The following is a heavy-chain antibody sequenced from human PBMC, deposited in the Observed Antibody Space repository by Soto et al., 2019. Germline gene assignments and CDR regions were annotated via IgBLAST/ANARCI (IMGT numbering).Heavy chain of an antibody. CDR1: GYIFSNYG. CDR2: TSYDGSKK. J-gene: IGHJ6*02. D-gene: IGHD7-27*01. Sequence: QVQLVESGGGVVQPGRSLRLSCAASGYIFSNYGMHWVRQAPGKGLEGVAVTSYDGSKKYYADSVKGRFTISKDNSKNTVYLQMNRLRIEDTAVYCCERWGLSGHGMDVWGQGTTVTVSS. V-gene: IGHV3-30*03. CDR3: ERWGLSGHGMDV.